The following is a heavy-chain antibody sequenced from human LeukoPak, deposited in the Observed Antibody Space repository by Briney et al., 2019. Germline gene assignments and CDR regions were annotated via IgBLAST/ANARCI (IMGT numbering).Heavy chain of an antibody. J-gene: IGHJ6*02. CDR3: ARVPGTTLDYYYGMDV. V-gene: IGHV1-3*01. CDR1: GHTFTSYA. Sequence: ASVKVSCKASGHTFTSYAMHWVRQAPGQRLEWMGWINAGNGNTKYSQKFQGRVTITRDTSASTAYMELSSLRSEDTAVYYCARVPGTTLDYYYGMDVWGQGTTVTVSS. D-gene: IGHD1-7*01. CDR2: INAGNGNT.